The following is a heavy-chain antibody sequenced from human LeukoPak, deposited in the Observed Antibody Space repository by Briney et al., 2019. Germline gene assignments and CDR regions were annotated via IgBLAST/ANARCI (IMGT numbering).Heavy chain of an antibody. D-gene: IGHD3-22*01. J-gene: IGHJ4*02. CDR3: ARDSSGYYYGDFDY. Sequence: RASETLSLTCTVSGGSISSYYWSWIRQPPGKGLEWIGYIYYSGSANYNPSLKSRVTISVDTSKNQFSLKLSSVTAADTAVYYCARDSSGYYYGDFDYWGQGTLVTVSS. V-gene: IGHV4-59*01. CDR2: IYYSGSA. CDR1: GGSISSYY.